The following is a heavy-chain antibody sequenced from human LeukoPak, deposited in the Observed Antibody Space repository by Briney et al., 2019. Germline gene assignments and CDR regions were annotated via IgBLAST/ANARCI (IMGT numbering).Heavy chain of an antibody. V-gene: IGHV4-59*12. J-gene: IGHJ4*02. CDR1: GGSISSYY. D-gene: IGHD6-13*01. CDR3: AREHELAAAGTNLVYYFDY. CDR2: IYYSGSTNYNPSLKSP. Sequence: SETLSLTCTVSGGSISSYYWSWIRQPPGKGLEWIGYIYYSGSTNYNPSLKSPNYNPSLKSRVTMSVDTSKNQFSLKLSSVTAADTAVYYCAREHELAAAGTNLVYYFDYWGQGTLVTVSS.